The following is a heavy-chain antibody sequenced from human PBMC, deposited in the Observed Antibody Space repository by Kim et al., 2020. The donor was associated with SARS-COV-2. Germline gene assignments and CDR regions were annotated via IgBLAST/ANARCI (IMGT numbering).Heavy chain of an antibody. CDR3: ASGYSYGCHAFDI. V-gene: IGHV4-31*03. CDR2: IYYSGST. J-gene: IGHJ3*02. D-gene: IGHD5-18*01. Sequence: SETLYLTCTVSGGSISSGGYYWSWIRQHPGKGLEWIGYIYYSGSTYYNPSLKSRVTISVDTSKNQFSLKLSSVTAADTAVYYCASGYSYGCHAFDIWGQGTMVTVSS. CDR1: GGSISSGGYY.